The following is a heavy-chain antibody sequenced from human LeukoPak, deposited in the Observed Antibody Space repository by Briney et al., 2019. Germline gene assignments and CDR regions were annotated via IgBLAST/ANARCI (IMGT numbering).Heavy chain of an antibody. J-gene: IGHJ4*02. CDR3: ARFRGTSSWHQEVFDY. CDR2: ISYKGSP. V-gene: IGHV4-59*08. CDR1: GRSINSYN. Sequence: SETVSPTCTVSGRSINSYNWNWLRQPPGKDLEWIGYISYKGSPYYNPSFKSRVTMSVDTSQDQFTLRLSSVTAADTAVYYCARFRGTSSWHQEVFDYWGQGAPVTVSS. D-gene: IGHD2-15*01.